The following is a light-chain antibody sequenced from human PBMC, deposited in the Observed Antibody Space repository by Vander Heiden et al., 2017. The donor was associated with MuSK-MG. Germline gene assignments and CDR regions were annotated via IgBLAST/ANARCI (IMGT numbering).Light chain of an antibody. CDR1: TGAVTRGYY. CDR3: LLYYGGAWV. Sequence: QTVVTQEPSLTVSPGGTVTLTCASNTGAVTRGYYPNWFQQKPGQAPRALIYSTSEKHSWAPARFSGSLLGGKAALTLSGVQPEDEAEYYCLLYYGGAWVFGGGTKLTVL. V-gene: IGLV7-43*01. CDR2: STS. J-gene: IGLJ3*02.